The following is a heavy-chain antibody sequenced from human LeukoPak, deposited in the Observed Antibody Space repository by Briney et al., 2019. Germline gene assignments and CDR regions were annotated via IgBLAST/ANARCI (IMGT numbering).Heavy chain of an antibody. CDR3: ARRPIVGSTGFYFDP. V-gene: IGHV4-39*01. Sequence: SETLSLTCNVSGGSISTTTNSWGWAWIRQRPTKGLEWIGSLYYGGSPYYTSSLKSRVTISVDTSKNQFSLKLASLTAADTAVYYCARRPIVGSTGFYFDPWGPGTLVTVSS. J-gene: IGHJ5*02. CDR1: GGSISTTTNS. D-gene: IGHD1-26*01. CDR2: LYYGGSP.